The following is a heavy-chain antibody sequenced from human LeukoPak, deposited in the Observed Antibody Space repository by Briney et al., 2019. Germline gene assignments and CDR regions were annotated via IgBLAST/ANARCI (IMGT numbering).Heavy chain of an antibody. CDR2: ISGSGGST. J-gene: IGHJ6*03. D-gene: IGHD6-13*01. V-gene: IGHV3-23*01. CDR3: AKAGIATYYYYYMDV. Sequence: GGTLGLSCAASGFTFSSYGMSWVRQAPGKGLEWVSAISGSGGSTYYADSVKGRFTISRDNSKNTLYLQMNSLRAEDTAVYYCAKAGIATYYYYYMDVWGKGTTVTISS. CDR1: GFTFSSYG.